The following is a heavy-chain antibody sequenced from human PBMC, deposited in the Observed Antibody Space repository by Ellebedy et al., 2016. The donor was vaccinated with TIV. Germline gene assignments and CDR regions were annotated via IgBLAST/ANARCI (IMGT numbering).Heavy chain of an antibody. V-gene: IGHV3-48*02. Sequence: GGSLRLSCAASGFTFNNYNMIWVRQAPGKGLEWISYISSDGVTTDYADSVKGRFTISRDNAKNSLYLQMNSLRDEDTAVYYCARNGYEDVWGSYHHDSWGQGTLVTVSS. D-gene: IGHD3-16*02. J-gene: IGHJ4*02. CDR3: ARNGYEDVWGSYHHDS. CDR1: GFTFNNYN. CDR2: ISSDGVTT.